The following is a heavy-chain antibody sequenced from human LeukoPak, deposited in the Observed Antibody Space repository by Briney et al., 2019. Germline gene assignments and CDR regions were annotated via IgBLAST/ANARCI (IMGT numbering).Heavy chain of an antibody. V-gene: IGHV1-18*01. CDR1: GYTFTSYG. D-gene: IGHD3-22*01. Sequence: ASVKVSCKASGYTFTSYGISWLRQAPGQGLEWMGWISGYNGNTNYAQNLQGRVTMTTDTSTSTVYMELSSLRSEDTAVYYCARDSYSSGLMDYWGQGTLVTVSS. CDR2: ISGYNGNT. J-gene: IGHJ4*02. CDR3: ARDSYSSGLMDY.